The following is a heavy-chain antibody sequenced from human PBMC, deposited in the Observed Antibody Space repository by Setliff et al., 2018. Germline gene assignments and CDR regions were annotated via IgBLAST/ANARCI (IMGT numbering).Heavy chain of an antibody. J-gene: IGHJ4*02. CDR1: GYTLTELS. CDR3: ATGLPYYDSSGYYLFDY. D-gene: IGHD3-22*01. CDR2: FDPEDGET. V-gene: IGHV1-24*01. Sequence: GASVKVSCKVSGYTLTELSMHWVRQAPGKGLEWMGGFDPEDGETIYAQKFQGRVTMTEDTSTDTAYMELSSLRSEDTAVYYCATGLPYYDSSGYYLFDYWGQGTLVTVS.